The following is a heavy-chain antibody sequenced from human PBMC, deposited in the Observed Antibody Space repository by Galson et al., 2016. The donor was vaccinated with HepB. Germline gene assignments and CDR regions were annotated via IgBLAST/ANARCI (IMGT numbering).Heavy chain of an antibody. CDR2: IYSGGST. Sequence: SETLSLTCTVFGGSISSGDYYWAWVRQPPGKGPQWIASIYSGGSTHYNTSLKSRATISRDMSKNQFSLQLSSVTAADTAVFYCARVAARCSFDIWGQGTMVTVSS. D-gene: IGHD6-19*01. J-gene: IGHJ3*02. V-gene: IGHV4-39*01. CDR3: ARVAARCSFDI. CDR1: GGSISSGDYY.